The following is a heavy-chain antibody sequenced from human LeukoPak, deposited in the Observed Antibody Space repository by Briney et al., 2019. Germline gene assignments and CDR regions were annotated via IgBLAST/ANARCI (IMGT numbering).Heavy chain of an antibody. CDR3: ARALVKDNCFAI. V-gene: IGHV5-51*01. D-gene: IGHD5-24*01. CDR2: IYPGDSDN. CDR1: GYTFTSYW. Sequence: GESLKLSCKASGYTFTSYWIGWVPQMPGKGLEWMGIIYPGDSDNRYSPSFQGQVTISADKSTSTAYLQWSSLQASDTAMYYCARALVKDNCFAIWGQGTMVTVSS. J-gene: IGHJ3*02.